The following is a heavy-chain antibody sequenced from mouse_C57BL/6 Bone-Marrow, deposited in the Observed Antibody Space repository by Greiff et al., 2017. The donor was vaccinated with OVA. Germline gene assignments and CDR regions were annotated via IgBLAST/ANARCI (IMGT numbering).Heavy chain of an antibody. CDR1: GYTFTSYG. J-gene: IGHJ2*01. V-gene: IGHV1-55*01. CDR2: IYPGSGST. D-gene: IGHD1-1*01. Sequence: QVQLQQPGAELVKPGASVKMSCKASGYTFTSYGITWVKQRPGQGLEWIGDIYPGSGSTNYNEKFKSKATLTVDTSSSTAYMQLSSLTSEDSAVYYCARWGTTVVANWGQGTTLTVSS. CDR3: ARWGTTVVAN.